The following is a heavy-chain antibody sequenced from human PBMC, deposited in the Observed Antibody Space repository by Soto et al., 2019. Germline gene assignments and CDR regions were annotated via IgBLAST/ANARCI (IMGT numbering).Heavy chain of an antibody. CDR2: IYHSGTT. CDR1: GGSISSGPSS. CDR3: ARGRGSRSYHTFDI. Sequence: QLQLQESGSGLVKPSQTLSLTCAVSGGSISSGPSSWSWIRQPPGKGLEWIGYIYHSGTTYYNPSLKSRLTISVDRSKDQFSLKLSSVTAADTAVYYCARGRGSRSYHTFDIWGQGTMVTVSS. J-gene: IGHJ3*02. D-gene: IGHD3-10*01. V-gene: IGHV4-30-2*01.